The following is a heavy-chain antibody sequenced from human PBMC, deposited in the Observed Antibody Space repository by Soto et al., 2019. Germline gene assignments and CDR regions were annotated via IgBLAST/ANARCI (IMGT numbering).Heavy chain of an antibody. J-gene: IGHJ6*02. Sequence: SETLSLTCTVSGGSISSYYWSWIRQPPGKGLEWIGYMYNTGSTIYNPSLKRRVTISVDTSKNQFSLKLNSVTAADTAVYYCARDLWGYCGADCYPLDAWGQGTMVTVSS. CDR2: MYNTGST. CDR3: ARDLWGYCGADCYPLDA. V-gene: IGHV4-59*01. CDR1: GGSISSYY. D-gene: IGHD2-21*02.